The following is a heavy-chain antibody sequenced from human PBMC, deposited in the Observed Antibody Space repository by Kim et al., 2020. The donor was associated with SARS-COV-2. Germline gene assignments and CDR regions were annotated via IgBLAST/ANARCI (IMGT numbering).Heavy chain of an antibody. CDR2: SSYSWST. Sequence: SETLSLTCTVSGGSISSYYCSWIRQPPGKGLEWIGYSSYSWSTNYNPSLKSRVTISVDTSKNQFSLKLSSVTAADTAVYYCARMTAGTMIVVSGFAPWGQGTLVTVSS. V-gene: IGHV4-59*01. D-gene: IGHD3-22*01. CDR1: GGSISSYY. CDR3: ARMTAGTMIVVSGFAP. J-gene: IGHJ5*02.